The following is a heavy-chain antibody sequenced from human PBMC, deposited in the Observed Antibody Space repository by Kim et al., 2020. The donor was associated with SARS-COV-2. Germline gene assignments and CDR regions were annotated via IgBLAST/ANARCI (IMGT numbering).Heavy chain of an antibody. CDR2: ISYDGSNK. CDR1: GFTFSSYA. V-gene: IGHV3-30-3*01. CDR3: ARDKGDYGDYTLDY. Sequence: GGSLRLSCAASGFTFSSYAMHWVRQAPGKGLEWVAVISYDGSNKYYADSVKGRFTISRDNSKNTLYLQMNSLRAEDTAVYYCARDKGDYGDYTLDYWGQGTLVTVSS. J-gene: IGHJ4*02. D-gene: IGHD4-17*01.